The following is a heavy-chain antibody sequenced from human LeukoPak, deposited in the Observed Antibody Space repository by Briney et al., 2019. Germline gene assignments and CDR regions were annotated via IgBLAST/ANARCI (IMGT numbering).Heavy chain of an antibody. V-gene: IGHV4-39*01. CDR1: GGSIGSTTYY. J-gene: IGHJ3*02. CDR3: ARHKQSWTYYDAFDI. D-gene: IGHD1-26*01. CDR2: IYYSGST. Sequence: SETLSLTCTVSGGSIGSTTYYWGWIRQPPGKELECIGSIYYSGSTYYNPSLKSRVTISLDTSKNQFSLKLSSVTAADTAVYYCARHKQSWTYYDAFDIWGQGTMVTVSS.